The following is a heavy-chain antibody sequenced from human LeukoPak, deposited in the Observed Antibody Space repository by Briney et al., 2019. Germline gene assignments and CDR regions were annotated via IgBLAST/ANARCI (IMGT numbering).Heavy chain of an antibody. CDR3: AALSGYNWNYVSFDY. CDR2: ISQRGSP. Sequence: SESLSLTCPVDGRPFSDCDGSWIRQPPWKGLEWIEEISQRGSPNYNPSLKSRVTISINTSKKQFSVELSSVTAADTAVYYCAALSGYNWNYVSFDYWGQGTLVTVSS. D-gene: IGHD1-7*01. V-gene: IGHV4-34*01. J-gene: IGHJ4*02. CDR1: GRPFSDCD.